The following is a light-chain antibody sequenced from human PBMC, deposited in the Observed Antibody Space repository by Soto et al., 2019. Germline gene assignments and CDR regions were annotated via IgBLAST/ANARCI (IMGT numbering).Light chain of an antibody. CDR2: DVN. CDR3: SSYAGSTSYV. Sequence: QSALTQPPSASGSPGQSVTISCTGTSSDVGGYNYVSWYQQHPGKAPKLIIYDVNKRPSGVPDRFSGSKSGNTASLTVSGLQAEDEAEYYCSSYAGSTSYVFGTGTKVTVL. V-gene: IGLV2-8*01. CDR1: SSDVGGYNY. J-gene: IGLJ1*01.